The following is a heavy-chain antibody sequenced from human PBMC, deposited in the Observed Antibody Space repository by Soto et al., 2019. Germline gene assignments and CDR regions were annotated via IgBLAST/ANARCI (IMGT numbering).Heavy chain of an antibody. CDR3: ARVRTPFKYYFDY. J-gene: IGHJ4*02. CDR2: IKQDGSEK. Sequence: EVQLVESGGGLVQPGGSLRLSCAASGFTFSSYWMSWVRQAPGKGLEWVANIKQDGSEKYYVDSVKGRFTISSDNAKNSLYLQMTSLRAEDTAVYYCARVRTPFKYYFDYWGQGTLVTVSS. CDR1: GFTFSSYW. V-gene: IGHV3-7*01.